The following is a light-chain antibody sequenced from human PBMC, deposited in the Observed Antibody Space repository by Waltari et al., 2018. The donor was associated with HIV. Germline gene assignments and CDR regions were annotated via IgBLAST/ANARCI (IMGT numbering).Light chain of an antibody. Sequence: QSVLTQPPSASGTPGQRVTISCSGSSSNIGSNYVYWYQQLPGTAPKLLIYGNNQRPSGVPVRVSGSKSGTSASLAISGLRSEDEADYYCAAWDDSLSGGVFGGGTKLTVL. V-gene: IGLV1-47*01. CDR1: SSNIGSNY. CDR3: AAWDDSLSGGV. J-gene: IGLJ2*01. CDR2: GNN.